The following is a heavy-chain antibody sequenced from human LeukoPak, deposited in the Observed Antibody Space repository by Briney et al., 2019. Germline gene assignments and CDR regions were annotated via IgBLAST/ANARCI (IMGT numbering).Heavy chain of an antibody. D-gene: IGHD2-2*01. CDR1: GFTFSSYA. J-gene: IGHJ4*02. CDR3: AHPDKRYQLLTDFDY. Sequence: GGSLRLSCAASGFTFSSYAMSWVRQAPGKGLEWVSAISGSGGSTYYADSVKGRFTISRDNSKNTLYLQMNSLRAEDTAVYYCAHPDKRYQLLTDFDYWGQGTLVTVSS. CDR2: ISGSGGST. V-gene: IGHV3-23*01.